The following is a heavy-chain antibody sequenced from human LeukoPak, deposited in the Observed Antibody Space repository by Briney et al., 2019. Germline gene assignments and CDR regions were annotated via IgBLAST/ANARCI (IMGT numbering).Heavy chain of an antibody. CDR2: IYYSGST. J-gene: IGHJ4*02. Sequence: PSETLSLTCTVSGGSISSYYWSWIRQPPGKGLEWIGYIYYSGSTNYNPSLKSRVTISVDTSKNQFSLNLSSVTAADTAVYYCARRYGSGDYFDYWGQGTLVTVSS. CDR1: GGSISSYY. CDR3: ARRYGSGDYFDY. D-gene: IGHD3-10*01. V-gene: IGHV4-59*01.